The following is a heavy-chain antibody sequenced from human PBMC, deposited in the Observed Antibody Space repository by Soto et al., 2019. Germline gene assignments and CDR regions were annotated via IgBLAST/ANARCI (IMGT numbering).Heavy chain of an antibody. CDR2: VSNDGIRK. D-gene: IGHD3-22*01. CDR3: ARLVGGSMYDTSGKYDS. CDR1: GFIFSGSG. Sequence: QVQLVESGGGVVQPGRSLRLTCAASGFIFSGSGMHWVRQAPGKGLEWVALVSNDGIRKYYGDSVKGRFTISRDNAENTLYLPMNSLRAEDTAVYYWARLVGGSMYDTSGKYDSWGQGTLVNVSS. V-gene: IGHV3-30*03. J-gene: IGHJ5*01.